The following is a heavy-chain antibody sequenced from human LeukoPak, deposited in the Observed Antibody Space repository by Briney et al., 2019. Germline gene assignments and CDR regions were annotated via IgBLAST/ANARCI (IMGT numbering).Heavy chain of an antibody. CDR2: IYYSGST. J-gene: IGHJ4*02. Sequence: PSETLSLTCTVSGGSISSYYRSWIRQPPGKGLEWIGYIYYSGSTNYNPSLKSRVTISVDTSKNQFSLKLSSVTAADTAVYYCARAYGTTVAYYFDYWVQGTLVTVSS. CDR3: ARAYGTTVAYYFDY. CDR1: GGSISSYY. D-gene: IGHD4-23*01. V-gene: IGHV4-59*08.